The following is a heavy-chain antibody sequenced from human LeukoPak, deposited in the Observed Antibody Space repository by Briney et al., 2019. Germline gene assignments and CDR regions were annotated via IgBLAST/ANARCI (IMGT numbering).Heavy chain of an antibody. CDR3: ARDSNYDYIWGSY. V-gene: IGHV3-21*01. Sequence: PGGSLGLSCAASGFTFSSYSMNWVRQAPGKGLEWVSSISSSSSYIYYADSVKGRFTISRDNAKNSLYLQMNSLRAEDTAVYYCARDSNYDYIWGSYWGQGTLVTVSS. CDR2: ISSSSSYI. D-gene: IGHD3-16*01. CDR1: GFTFSSYS. J-gene: IGHJ4*02.